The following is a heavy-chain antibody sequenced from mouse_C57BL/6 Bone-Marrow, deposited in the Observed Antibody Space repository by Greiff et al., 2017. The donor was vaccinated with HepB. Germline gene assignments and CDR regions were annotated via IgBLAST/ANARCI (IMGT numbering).Heavy chain of an antibody. CDR1: GYAFSSYW. CDR3: ARCRWSLYYYAMDY. Sequence: QVQLQQSGAELVKPGASVKISCKASGYAFSSYWMNWVKQRPGKGLEWIGQIYPGDGDTNYNGKFKGKATLTADKSSSTAYMQLSSLTSEDSAVYFCARCRWSLYYYAMDYWGQGTSVTVSS. J-gene: IGHJ4*01. CDR2: IYPGDGDT. D-gene: IGHD2-3*01. V-gene: IGHV1-80*01.